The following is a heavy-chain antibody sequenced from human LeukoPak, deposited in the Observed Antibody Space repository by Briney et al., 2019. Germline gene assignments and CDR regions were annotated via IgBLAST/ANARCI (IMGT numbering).Heavy chain of an antibody. Sequence: SGTLSLTCAVSGGPINSNNWWSWVRQSPGKGLEWIGEIHNSGSTNYNPSLKSRLTLSIDNSKNQFSLTLSSVTAADTAVYYCAFGDYYRLDPWGQGTLVTVSS. CDR1: GGPINSNNW. CDR2: IHNSGST. J-gene: IGHJ5*02. CDR3: AFGDYYRLDP. D-gene: IGHD3-16*02. V-gene: IGHV4-4*02.